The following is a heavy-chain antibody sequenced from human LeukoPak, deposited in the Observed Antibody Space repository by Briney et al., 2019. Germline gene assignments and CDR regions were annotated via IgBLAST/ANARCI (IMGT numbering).Heavy chain of an antibody. CDR2: IIPILGIA. CDR3: ARALQVYCSSTSCYKPTWFDP. V-gene: IGHV1-69*04. D-gene: IGHD2-2*02. CDR1: GGTFSSYA. J-gene: IGHJ5*02. Sequence: SVKVSCKASGGTFSSYAISWVRQAPGQGLEWMGRIIPILGIANYAQKFQGRVTITADESTSTAYMELSSLRSEDTAVYYCARALQVYCSSTSCYKPTWFDPWGQGTLVTVSS.